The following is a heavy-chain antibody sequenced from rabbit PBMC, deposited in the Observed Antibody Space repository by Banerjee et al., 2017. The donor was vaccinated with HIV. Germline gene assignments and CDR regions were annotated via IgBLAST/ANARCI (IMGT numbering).Heavy chain of an antibody. CDR3: ARDYIYGDADYALQL. V-gene: IGHV1S45*01. J-gene: IGHJ6*01. CDR2: INTSSGNT. Sequence: QEQLEESGGDLVKPEGSLTLTCTASGFSFSNNYYMCWVRQAPGKGLEWIACINTSSGNTVYASWAKGRFTISKTSSTTVTLQMTSLTAADTATYFCARDYIYGDADYALQLWGPGTLVTVS. D-gene: IGHD6-1*01. CDR1: GFSFSNNYY.